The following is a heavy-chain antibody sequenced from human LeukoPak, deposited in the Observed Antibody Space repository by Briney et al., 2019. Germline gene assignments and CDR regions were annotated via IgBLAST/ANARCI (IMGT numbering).Heavy chain of an antibody. CDR1: GGSISSYY. CDR3: ARTFKRSPTLAAQGY. J-gene: IGHJ4*02. D-gene: IGHD2-15*01. Sequence: PSETLSLTCSVSGGSISSYYWSWIRQPAGKGLEWIGRIYPGGSTNYNPSLKSRVTMSVDTSKNQFSLKLSSVTAADTAVYYCARTFKRSPTLAAQGYWGQGTLVTVSS. V-gene: IGHV4-4*07. CDR2: IYPGGST.